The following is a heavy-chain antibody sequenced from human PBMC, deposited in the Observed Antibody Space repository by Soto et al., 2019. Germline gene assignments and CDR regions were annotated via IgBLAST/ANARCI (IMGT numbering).Heavy chain of an antibody. V-gene: IGHV3-7*03. CDR2: INEHGREM. CDR3: ARDDADY. J-gene: IGHJ4*02. Sequence: EVQLVESGGGLVQPGGSLRLSCAASDFSLTNYWMQWVRQAPGNGLEWVASINEHGREMYYVDSVRGRFTISRDIAENSLYLQMNSLRAEDTVMYYCARDDADYVGQGTLVTVSS. CDR1: DFSLTNYW.